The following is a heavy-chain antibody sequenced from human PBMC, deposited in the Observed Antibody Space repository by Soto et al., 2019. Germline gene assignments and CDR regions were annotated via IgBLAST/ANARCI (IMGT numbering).Heavy chain of an antibody. J-gene: IGHJ5*02. CDR1: GFTFSSYA. D-gene: IGHD2-2*01. V-gene: IGHV3-23*01. CDR3: AKGGYCSSTSCLPWFDP. CDR2: ISGSGGST. Sequence: GGSLRLSCAASGFTFSSYAMSWVRQAPGKGLEWVSAISGSGGSTYYADSVKGRFTISRDNSKNTLYLQMNSLRAEDTDVYYCAKGGYCSSTSCLPWFDPWGQGTLVTVSS.